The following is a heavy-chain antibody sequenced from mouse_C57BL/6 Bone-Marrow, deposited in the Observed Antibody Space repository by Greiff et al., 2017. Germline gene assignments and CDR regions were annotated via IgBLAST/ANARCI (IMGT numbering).Heavy chain of an antibody. CDR3: ARPLGYYYGSSYGDYAMDY. J-gene: IGHJ4*01. V-gene: IGHV1-72*01. D-gene: IGHD1-1*01. CDR1: GYTFTSYW. CDR2: IDPNSGGT. Sequence: VQLQQPGAELVKPGASVKLSCKASGYTFTSYWMHWVKQRPGRGLEWIGRIDPNSGGTKYNEKLKSKAPLTVDKPSSTAYMQLSSLTSEDSAVYYCARPLGYYYGSSYGDYAMDYWGQGTSVTVSS.